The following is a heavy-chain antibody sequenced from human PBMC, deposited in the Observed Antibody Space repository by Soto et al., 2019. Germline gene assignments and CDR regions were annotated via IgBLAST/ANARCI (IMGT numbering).Heavy chain of an antibody. CDR3: ARDPLGGYYYGMDV. Sequence: ETLSLTCTVSGGSISSYYWSWIRQPPGKGLEWIGYIYYSGSTNYNPSLKSRVTISVDTSKNQFSLKLSSVTAADTAVYYCARDPLGGYYYGMDVWGQGPTVTVSS. CDR1: GGSISSYY. CDR2: IYYSGST. J-gene: IGHJ6*02. D-gene: IGHD3-16*01. V-gene: IGHV4-59*01.